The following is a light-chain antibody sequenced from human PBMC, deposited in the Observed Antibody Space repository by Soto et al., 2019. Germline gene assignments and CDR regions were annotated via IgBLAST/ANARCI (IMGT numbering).Light chain of an antibody. J-gene: IGLJ1*01. CDR3: AAWDDSLSAPYV. Sequence: QSVLTQPPSASGTPGQRVTISCSGSSFNIGSNYVYWYQQLPGTAPKLLIYSNNQRPSGVPDRFSGSKSGTSASLAISGLRSEDEADYYCAAWDDSLSAPYVFGTGTKLTVL. CDR2: SNN. V-gene: IGLV1-47*02. CDR1: SFNIGSNY.